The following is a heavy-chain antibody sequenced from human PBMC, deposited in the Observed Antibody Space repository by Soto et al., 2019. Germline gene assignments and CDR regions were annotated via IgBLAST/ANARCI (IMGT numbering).Heavy chain of an antibody. D-gene: IGHD6-19*01. CDR2: ISSNGVGT. J-gene: IGHJ6*03. CDR3: AGGAGPDFNYLDV. CDR1: GFTLSGYA. Sequence: EVQLAESGGGLAQPGGSLRLSCAASGFTLSGYAMGWVRQAPGKGLEYVSGISSNGVGTYYANSVQGRFTISRDNSKNRVYVEMGSRRPDDGAVYYGAGGAGPDFNYLDVWGKGTTVPVPS. V-gene: IGHV3-64*01.